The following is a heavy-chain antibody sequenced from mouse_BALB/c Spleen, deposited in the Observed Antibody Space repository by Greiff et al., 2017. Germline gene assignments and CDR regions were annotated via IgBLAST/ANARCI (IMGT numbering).Heavy chain of an antibody. Sequence: SGPELVKPGASVKISCKTSGYTFTEYTMHWVKQSHGKSLEWIGGINPNNGGTSYNQKFKGKATLTVDKSSSTAYMELRSLTSEDSAVYYCARNYYGSSYKAWFAYWGQGTLVTVSA. CDR1: GYTFTEYT. J-gene: IGHJ3*01. D-gene: IGHD1-1*01. V-gene: IGHV1-18*01. CDR2: INPNNGGT. CDR3: ARNYYGSSYKAWFAY.